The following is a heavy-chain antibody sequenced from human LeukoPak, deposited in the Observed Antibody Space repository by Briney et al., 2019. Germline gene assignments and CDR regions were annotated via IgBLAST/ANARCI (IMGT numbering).Heavy chain of an antibody. J-gene: IGHJ4*02. CDR3: TIDDVGLAPEY. CDR1: GFTFSNAW. Sequence: GGSLRLSCAASGFTFSNAWMSWVRQAPGKGLEWVGRIQSNADGGTTVYTAPVKDRFTISRDDSRETLYLHMNRLKTEDTGVYYCTIDDVGLAPEYWGQGTLVTVSS. D-gene: IGHD1-26*01. V-gene: IGHV3-15*01. CDR2: IQSNADGGTT.